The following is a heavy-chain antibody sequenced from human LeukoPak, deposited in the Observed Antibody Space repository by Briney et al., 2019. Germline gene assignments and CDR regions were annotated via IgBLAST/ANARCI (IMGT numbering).Heavy chain of an antibody. J-gene: IGHJ6*02. CDR3: ASEQTYYYSMDV. CDR1: GFTFSGSA. CDR2: IRSKPNNYAT. Sequence: PGGSLRLSCAASGFTFSGSAMHWVRQASGKGLEWVGRIRSKPNNYATAYAASVKGRFTISRDDSRNTAYLQMNSLKTEDTATYFCASEQTYYYSMDVWGQGTTVTVSS. D-gene: IGHD1/OR15-1a*01. V-gene: IGHV3-73*01.